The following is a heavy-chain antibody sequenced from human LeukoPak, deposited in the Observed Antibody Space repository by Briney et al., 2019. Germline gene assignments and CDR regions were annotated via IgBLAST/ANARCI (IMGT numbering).Heavy chain of an antibody. Sequence: GRSLRLSCAASGFTFSSYGMHWVRQAPGKGLEWVAVISYDGSNKYYADSVKGRFTVSRDNSKNTLYLQMNSLRAEDTAVYYCANGELGATEDYWGQGTLVTVSS. D-gene: IGHD1-26*01. CDR2: ISYDGSNK. CDR1: GFTFSSYG. V-gene: IGHV3-30*18. J-gene: IGHJ4*02. CDR3: ANGELGATEDY.